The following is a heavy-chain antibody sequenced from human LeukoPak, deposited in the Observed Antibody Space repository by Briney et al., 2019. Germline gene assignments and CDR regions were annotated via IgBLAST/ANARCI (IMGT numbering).Heavy chain of an antibody. J-gene: IGHJ4*02. Sequence: PGGSLRLSCAASGFTFSSYAIHWVRQGPGKGLEWVAYIAHHGSNKYYADSVKGRLTISRDNSKRTLYLQMNSLRADDTAVYYCAKDGSWSCTDWGQGTLVTVSS. D-gene: IGHD2-8*02. V-gene: IGHV3-30*02. CDR2: IAHHGSNK. CDR1: GFTFSSYA. CDR3: AKDGSWSCTD.